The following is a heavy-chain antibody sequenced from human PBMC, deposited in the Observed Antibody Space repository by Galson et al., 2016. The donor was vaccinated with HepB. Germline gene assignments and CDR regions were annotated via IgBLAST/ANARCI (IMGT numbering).Heavy chain of an antibody. CDR1: GGTYTKNL. V-gene: IGHV1-69*05. Sequence: SVKVSCKVSGGTYTKNLISWVRQAPGQGLQWMGGIVPIFGTANYAQKFQGSVTMTRDTSISTAYLELSRLGSDDTAVYYCARDYYGSGSYSPYWGQGTLVTASS. CDR2: IVPIFGTA. J-gene: IGHJ4*02. CDR3: ARDYYGSGSYSPY. D-gene: IGHD3-10*01.